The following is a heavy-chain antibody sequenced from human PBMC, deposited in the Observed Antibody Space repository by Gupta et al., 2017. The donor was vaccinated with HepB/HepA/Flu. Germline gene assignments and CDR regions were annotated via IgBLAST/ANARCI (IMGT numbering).Heavy chain of an antibody. V-gene: IGHV3-7*01. J-gene: IGHJ6*04. Sequence: EVHLVESGGGLVQPGGSLRLSCEGSGFNFNIDWMSWDRQAPGKGLECVADVNPAGNDKYYVDSVKGRFIISRDNAKNSLYLQMNSLRVEDTAVYYCTSGLAIWGKGTTVTGSS. D-gene: IGHD3/OR15-3a*01. CDR1: GFNFNIDW. CDR3: TSGLAI. CDR2: VNPAGNDK.